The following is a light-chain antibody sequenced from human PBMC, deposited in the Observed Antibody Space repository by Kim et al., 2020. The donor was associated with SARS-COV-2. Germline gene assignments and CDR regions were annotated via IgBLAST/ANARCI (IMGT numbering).Light chain of an antibody. CDR1: QSVSKN. V-gene: IGKV3-15*01. CDR3: QQYHHWLPLT. J-gene: IGKJ4*01. CDR2: GAS. Sequence: IVLTQSPDTLSVSPRESATLSCRASQSVSKNLAWYQQRPGQAPRLLIDGASTRATGVPARFSGSGSGTAFTLTISSLKSEDSAIYYCQQYHHWLPLTFGGGTKVDIK.